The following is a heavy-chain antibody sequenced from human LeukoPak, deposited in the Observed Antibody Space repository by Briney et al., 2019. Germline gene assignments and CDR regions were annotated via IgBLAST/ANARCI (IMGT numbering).Heavy chain of an antibody. V-gene: IGHV3-23*01. Sequence: QAGGSLRLSCAASGFTFSSYAMSWVRQAPGKGLEWVSAISGSGGSTYYADSVKGRFTISRDNSKNTLYLQMNSLRAEDTAVYYCAREDYGGNSDGGSSYYFDYWGQGTLVTVSS. J-gene: IGHJ4*02. CDR3: AREDYGGNSDGGSSYYFDY. D-gene: IGHD4-17*01. CDR1: GFTFSSYA. CDR2: ISGSGGST.